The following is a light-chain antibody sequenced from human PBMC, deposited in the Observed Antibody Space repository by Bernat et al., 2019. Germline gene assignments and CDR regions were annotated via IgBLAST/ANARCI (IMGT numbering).Light chain of an antibody. Sequence: QSALTQPASVSGSPGQSITIPCTGISNDIGGYTYVSWYQQIPGRAPKLIMYDVTHRPSGISNRFSGSKSGNTASLTISGLKAEEESDYCCSSYKTGSTPSWVFGGGTELTVL. CDR2: DVT. J-gene: IGLJ3*02. V-gene: IGLV2-14*03. CDR3: SSYKTGSTPSWV. CDR1: SNDIGGYTY.